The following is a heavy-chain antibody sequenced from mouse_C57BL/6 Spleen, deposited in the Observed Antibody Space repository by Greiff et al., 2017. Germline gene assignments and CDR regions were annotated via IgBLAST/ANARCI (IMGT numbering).Heavy chain of an antibody. Sequence: QVQLQQSGAELVRPGASVKLSCKASGYTFTDYYITWVKQRPGQGLEWIARIYPGSGNTYYNEKFKGKATLAAEKSSSTAYMQLSSLTSEDSAVYFCARSTYDYDAFAYWGQGTLVTVSA. J-gene: IGHJ3*01. CDR2: IYPGSGNT. CDR1: GYTFTDYY. D-gene: IGHD2-4*01. V-gene: IGHV1-76*01. CDR3: ARSTYDYDAFAY.